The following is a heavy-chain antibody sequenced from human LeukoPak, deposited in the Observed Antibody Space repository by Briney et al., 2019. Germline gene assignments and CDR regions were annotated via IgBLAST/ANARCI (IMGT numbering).Heavy chain of an antibody. Sequence: PGGSLRLSCAASGFTFSSYSMNWVRQAPGKGLEWVSSISSSSSYIYYADSVKGRFTIATDNAKNSLYLQMNSLRAEDTAVYYCAGPTNSYDSSGYYIWGQGTLVTVSS. J-gene: IGHJ4*02. D-gene: IGHD3-22*01. CDR1: GFTFSSYS. CDR3: AGPTNSYDSSGYYI. CDR2: ISSSSSYI. V-gene: IGHV3-21*01.